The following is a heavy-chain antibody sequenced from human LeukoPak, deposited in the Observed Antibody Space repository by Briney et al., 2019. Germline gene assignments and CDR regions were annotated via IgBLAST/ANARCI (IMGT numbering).Heavy chain of an antibody. D-gene: IGHD2-15*01. V-gene: IGHV3-23*01. CDR2: ISSTGGTT. Sequence: GGSLRLSCAASGITFSSYGMSWVRQVPGKGLEWVSSISSTGGTTYYADSVKGRFTISRDNSKNTLYLQMNSLRAEDTAIYYCAKNGDRGAYCTGGTCYPYFYYYMDVWGKGTTVTI. J-gene: IGHJ6*03. CDR1: GITFSSYG. CDR3: AKNGDRGAYCTGGTCYPYFYYYMDV.